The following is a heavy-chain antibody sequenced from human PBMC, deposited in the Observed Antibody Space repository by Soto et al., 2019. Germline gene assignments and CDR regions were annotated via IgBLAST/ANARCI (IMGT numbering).Heavy chain of an antibody. Sequence: SETLSLTCTVSGGSISSYYWSWIRQPPGKGLEWIGYISETGSTNYNPSLKSRVTISVDTPKNQFSLKLSSVTVADTAVYYCARDGNQLLDYYYYMDLWGKGTTVTVSS. J-gene: IGHJ6*03. CDR2: ISETGST. CDR1: GGSISSYY. CDR3: ARDGNQLLDYYYYMDL. D-gene: IGHD2-2*01. V-gene: IGHV4-59*01.